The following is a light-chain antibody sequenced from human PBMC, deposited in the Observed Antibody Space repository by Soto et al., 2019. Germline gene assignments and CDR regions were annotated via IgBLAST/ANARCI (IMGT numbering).Light chain of an antibody. CDR3: QQYDSSPWA. V-gene: IGKV3-20*01. J-gene: IGKJ1*01. CDR2: GVS. Sequence: IVLTQSPDNLSLSPGERGNLSCRASQSINSGYLAWYQQKSGQAPRLLIYGVSNRAIGIPDRFSGSGSGTDFTLTIRRLDHGDFALYFCQQYDSSPWAFGQGTKVDIK. CDR1: QSINSGY.